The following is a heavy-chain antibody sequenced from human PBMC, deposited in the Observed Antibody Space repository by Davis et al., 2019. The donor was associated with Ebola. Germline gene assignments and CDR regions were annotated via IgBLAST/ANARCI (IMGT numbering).Heavy chain of an antibody. V-gene: IGHV3-74*01. CDR3: TTVKQQLILSSTW. D-gene: IGHD6-13*01. CDR1: GFTFSSYW. Sequence: GESLKISCAASGFTFSSYWMHWVRQAPGKGLVWVSRINSDGSSTSYADSVKGRFTISRDNAKNTLYLQMNSLKTEDTAVYYCTTVKQQLILSSTWWGQGTLVTVSS. J-gene: IGHJ4*02. CDR2: INSDGSST.